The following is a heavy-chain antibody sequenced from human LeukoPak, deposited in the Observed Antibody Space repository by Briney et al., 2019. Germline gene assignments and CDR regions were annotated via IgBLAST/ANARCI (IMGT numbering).Heavy chain of an antibody. CDR1: GGSFSGYY. J-gene: IGHJ3*02. CDR2: INHSGST. CDR3: TGAYCGADCYADAFDI. V-gene: IGHV4-34*01. D-gene: IGHD2-21*02. Sequence: PSETLSRTCAVYGGSFSGYYWSWIRQPPGKGLEWIGEINHSGSTNYNPSLKSRVTISVDTSKNQFSLKLSSVTAADTAVYYCTGAYCGADCYADAFDIWGQGTMVTVSS.